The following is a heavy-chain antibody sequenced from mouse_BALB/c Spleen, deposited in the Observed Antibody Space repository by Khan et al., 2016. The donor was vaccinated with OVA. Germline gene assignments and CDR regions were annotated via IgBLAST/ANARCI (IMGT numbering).Heavy chain of an antibody. V-gene: IGHV1S135*01. CDR2: IDPFSGGT. J-gene: IGHJ3*01. CDR1: GYSFTTYY. CDR3: TRHGYVAWFTY. D-gene: IGHD2-2*01. Sequence: EVQLQQSGPELMKPGTSVKISCKASGYSFTTYYIHWVMQSHETSLEWIGYIDPFSGGTTYNQKFKGKATLTVAKSSSTAYIHLSNRTSEDSAVDYCTRHGYVAWFTYWGQGTLVTVSA.